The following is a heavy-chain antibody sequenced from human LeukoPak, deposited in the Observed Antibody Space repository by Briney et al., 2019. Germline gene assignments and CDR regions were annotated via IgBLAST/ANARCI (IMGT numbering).Heavy chain of an antibody. CDR2: IWIDGSGV. CDR1: GFPFSRYG. Sequence: PGGSLRLSCAASGFPFSRYGMHWVRQASGKRLERVPVIWIDGSGVYYADCVQGRFTISRDNSENTLYLQMDNLRAEDTAVYYCAKASNGYNGHYFDYWGQGTPVTVSS. D-gene: IGHD5-24*01. V-gene: IGHV3-33*06. CDR3: AKASNGYNGHYFDY. J-gene: IGHJ4*02.